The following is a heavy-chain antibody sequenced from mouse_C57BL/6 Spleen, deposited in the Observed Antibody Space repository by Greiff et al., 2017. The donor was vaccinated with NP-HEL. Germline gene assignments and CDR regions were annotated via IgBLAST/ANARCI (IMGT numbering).Heavy chain of an antibody. CDR2: INPCSGYT. V-gene: IGHV1-7*01. J-gene: IGHJ4*01. D-gene: IGHD1-2*01. CDR3: ERSLLRPNYYAMDY. CDR1: GYTFTSYW. Sequence: VQLQQSGAELAKPGASVKLSCKASGYTFTSYWMHWVKQRPGQGLEWIGYINPCSGYTKSNQKFKDKATLTADKSSSTAYLQLSSLTYEDSEVYYCERSLLRPNYYAMDYWGQGTSVTVSS.